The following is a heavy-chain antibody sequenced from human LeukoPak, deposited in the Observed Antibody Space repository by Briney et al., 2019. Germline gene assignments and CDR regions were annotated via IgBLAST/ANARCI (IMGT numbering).Heavy chain of an antibody. V-gene: IGHV1-2*02. CDR3: ARDGLGSGTSYDY. CDR2: INPNTGGT. CDR1: GYTFTGYY. D-gene: IGHD3-10*01. Sequence: ASVKASCKASGYTFTGYYMHWVRQAPGQGPEWMGWINPNTGGTNYAQNFQGRVTMTRDTSSSTAYMELSRLRSDDTAVYYCARDGLGSGTSYDYWGQGTLVTVSS. J-gene: IGHJ4*02.